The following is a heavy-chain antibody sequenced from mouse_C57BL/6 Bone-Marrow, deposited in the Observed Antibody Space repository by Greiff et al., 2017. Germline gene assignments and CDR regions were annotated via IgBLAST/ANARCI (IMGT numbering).Heavy chain of an antibody. CDR3: ARGRDYDGYYFDY. CDR2: IYPGDGDT. CDR1: GYAFSSYW. J-gene: IGHJ2*01. D-gene: IGHD2-4*01. V-gene: IGHV1-80*01. Sequence: QVQLQQSGAELVKPGASVKISCKASGYAFSSYWMNWVKQRPGKGLEWIGQIYPGDGDTNYNGKFKGKATLTADKSSSTAYMQLSSLTSADSAVYFCARGRDYDGYYFDYWGQGTTLTVSS.